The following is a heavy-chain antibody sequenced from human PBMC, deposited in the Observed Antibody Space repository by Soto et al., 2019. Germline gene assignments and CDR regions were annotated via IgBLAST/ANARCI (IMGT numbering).Heavy chain of an antibody. V-gene: IGHV4-31*03. CDR3: ARWWSGSRQGFDP. J-gene: IGHJ5*02. CDR1: GGSISSGDYY. CDR2: IYYSGST. D-gene: IGHD3-3*01. Sequence: QVQLQESGPGLVKPSQTLSLTCTVSGGSISSGDYYWSWIRQHPGKGLEWIGYIYYSGSTYYNPSLTRRVTISVDTSKTQFSLQLSSVPAADTAVYYCARWWSGSRQGFDPWGQGTLVTVSS.